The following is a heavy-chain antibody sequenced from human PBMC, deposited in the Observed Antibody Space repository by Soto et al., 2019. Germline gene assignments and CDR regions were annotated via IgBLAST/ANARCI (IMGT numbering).Heavy chain of an antibody. Sequence: LSLTCTVSGGSVSSGSYYWSWILQPPVKGLEWIGYIYYSGSTNYNPSLKSRVTISVDTSKNQFSLKLSSVTAADTAVYYCARGLHVLRYFDWSYYFDYWGQGTLVTVSS. CDR3: ARGLHVLRYFDWSYYFDY. D-gene: IGHD3-9*01. CDR1: GGSVSSGSYY. CDR2: IYYSGST. J-gene: IGHJ4*02. V-gene: IGHV4-61*01.